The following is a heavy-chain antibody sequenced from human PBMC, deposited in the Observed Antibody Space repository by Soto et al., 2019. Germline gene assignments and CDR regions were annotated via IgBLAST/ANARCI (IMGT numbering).Heavy chain of an antibody. CDR2: IYYSGTT. CDR1: SGSISNYY. Sequence: SETLSLTCTVSSGSISNYYWSWIRQPPGKGLEWLGYIYYSGTTNYNPALKSRVTISIDTSEKQFYLRLSSVTAADTAVYYCARDLGYYDRSGPRIDYWGQGVLVTVSS. D-gene: IGHD3-22*01. J-gene: IGHJ4*02. V-gene: IGHV4-59*01. CDR3: ARDLGYYDRSGPRIDY.